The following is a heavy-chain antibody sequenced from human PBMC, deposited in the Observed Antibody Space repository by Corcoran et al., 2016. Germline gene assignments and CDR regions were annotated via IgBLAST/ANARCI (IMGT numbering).Heavy chain of an antibody. CDR3: ARDDGSCWFFFDY. D-gene: IGHD6-13*01. J-gene: IGHJ4*02. Sequence: QLQLQESGPGLVKPSETLSLTCTVSGGSISSSSYYWGWIRQPPGKGLEWIGSIYYSGSTYYNPSLKSRVTISVDTSKNQFSLKLSSVTAAATAVYYCARDDGSCWFFFDYWGQGTLVTVSS. CDR2: IYYSGST. V-gene: IGHV4-39*07. CDR1: GGSISSSSYY.